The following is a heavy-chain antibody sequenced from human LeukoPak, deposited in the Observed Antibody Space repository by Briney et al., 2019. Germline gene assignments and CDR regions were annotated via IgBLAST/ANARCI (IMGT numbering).Heavy chain of an antibody. CDR2: INHSGST. CDR3: ARDQKGQEPAAKGWNYYYYYMDV. Sequence: SETLSLTCAVYGESFSGFYWTWIRQPPGKGLEWMGEINHSGSTNYNPSFKSRVTISVDTSKNQFSLKLSSVTAADTAVYYCARDQKGQEPAAKGWNYYYYYMDVWGKGTTVTVSS. CDR1: GESFSGFY. V-gene: IGHV4-34*01. J-gene: IGHJ6*03. D-gene: IGHD2-2*01.